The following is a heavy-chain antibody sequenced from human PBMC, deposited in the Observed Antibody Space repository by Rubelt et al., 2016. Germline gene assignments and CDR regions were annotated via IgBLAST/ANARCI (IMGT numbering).Heavy chain of an antibody. V-gene: IGHV4-4*07. D-gene: IGHD2-8*01. J-gene: IGHJ4*02. CDR2: IYTSGST. Sequence: SWIRQPAGKGLEWIGRIYTSGSTNYNPSLKSRVTMSVDTSKNQFSLKLSSVTAADTAVYYCARGYCTNGVCYGGDYWGQGTLATVSS. CDR3: ARGYCTNGVCYGGDY.